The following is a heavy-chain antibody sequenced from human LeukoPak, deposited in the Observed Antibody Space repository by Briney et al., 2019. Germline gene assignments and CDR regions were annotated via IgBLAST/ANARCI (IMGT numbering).Heavy chain of an antibody. CDR2: IRYDGSNK. V-gene: IGHV3-30*02. CDR1: GFTFSSYG. CDR3: AKENTLYSYGGGVVDY. J-gene: IGHJ4*02. D-gene: IGHD5-18*01. Sequence: GGSLRLSCAASGFTFSSYGMHWVRQAPGKGLEWVAFIRYDGSNKYYADSVKGRFTISRDNSKNTLYLQMNSLRAEDTAVYYCAKENTLYSYGGGVVDYWGQGTLVTVSS.